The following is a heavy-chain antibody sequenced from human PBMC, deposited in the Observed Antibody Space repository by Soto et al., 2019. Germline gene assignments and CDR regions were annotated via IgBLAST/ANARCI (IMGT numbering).Heavy chain of an antibody. J-gene: IGHJ4*02. Sequence: GGFLRLSCAASGFTFSSYAMSWVRQAPGKGLEWVSAISGSGGSTYYADSVKGRFTISRDNSKNTLYLQMNSLRAEDTAVYYCAKGSHISSGSYKFLLNYWGQGTLVTVSS. CDR1: GFTFSSYA. CDR3: AKGSHISSGSYKFLLNY. CDR2: ISGSGGST. V-gene: IGHV3-23*01. D-gene: IGHD3-10*02.